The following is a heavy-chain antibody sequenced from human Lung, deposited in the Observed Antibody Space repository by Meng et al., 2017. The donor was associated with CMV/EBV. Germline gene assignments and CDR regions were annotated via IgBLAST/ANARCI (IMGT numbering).Heavy chain of an antibody. J-gene: IGHJ6*02. CDR3: ARSRPGSHYYYGMDL. V-gene: IGHV1-2*02. D-gene: IGHD1-14*01. CDR1: GYSFTGYF. Sequence: SVKVSXKASGYSFTGYFVNWVRQAPGQGLEWMGWINPDSGTTDYAPNFRSRVTMTRDTSINTAYMELSSLRSDDTAVYYCARSRPGSHYYYGMDLWGQGXTVTVSS. CDR2: INPDSGTT.